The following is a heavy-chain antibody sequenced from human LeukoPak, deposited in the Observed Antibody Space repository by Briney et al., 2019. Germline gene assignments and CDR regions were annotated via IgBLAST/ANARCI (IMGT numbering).Heavy chain of an antibody. CDR3: ARDKSLYDSSGYPGPFDY. CDR2: ISYDGSNK. D-gene: IGHD3-22*01. J-gene: IGHJ4*02. Sequence: GGSLRLSCAASGFTFNSYSMHWVRQAPGKGLEWVAVISYDGSNKYYADSVKGRFTISRDNSKNTLYLQMNSLRAEDTAVYYCARDKSLYDSSGYPGPFDYWGQGTLVTVSS. CDR1: GFTFNSYS. V-gene: IGHV3-30-3*01.